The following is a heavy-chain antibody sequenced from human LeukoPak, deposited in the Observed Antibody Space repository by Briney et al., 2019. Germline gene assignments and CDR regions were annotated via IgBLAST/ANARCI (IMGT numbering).Heavy chain of an antibody. CDR1: GYSFTSYG. D-gene: IGHD3-10*01. CDR2: VSAYDGST. CDR3: ARGGRDGMDV. Sequence: ASVKVSCMASGYSFTSYGFTWVRRAPGQGLEWMGWVSAYDGSTNYAQKLRGRVTMTTDASKNTVYMELRSLRFDDTAVYYCARGGRDGMDVWGQGTTVTVPS. J-gene: IGHJ6*02. V-gene: IGHV1-18*01.